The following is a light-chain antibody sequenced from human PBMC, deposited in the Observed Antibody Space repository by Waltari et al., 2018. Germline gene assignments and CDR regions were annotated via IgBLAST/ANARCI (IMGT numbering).Light chain of an antibody. CDR1: QSLQDSDGKSY. J-gene: IGKJ1*01. CDR2: EDS. Sequence: DVVITQTPLSLSFTPGQQASISFKSSQSLQDSDGKSYLSWYLQKPGQHPQMLISEDSNRVYGVPDRISSSGSGTDFTLKISSVEDEDVGVYYFMQIKQLPPWTFGQGTKVEIK. V-gene: IGKV2D-29*01. CDR3: MQIKQLPPWT.